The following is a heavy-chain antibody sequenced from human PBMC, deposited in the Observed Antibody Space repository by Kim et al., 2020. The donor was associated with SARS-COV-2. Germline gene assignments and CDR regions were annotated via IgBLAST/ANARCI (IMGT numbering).Heavy chain of an antibody. J-gene: IGHJ4*02. V-gene: IGHV1-18*04. CDR2: ISAYNGNT. CDR1: GYTFTSYG. CDR3: ARAPGLVEMATEFDY. Sequence: ASVKVSCKASGYTFTSYGISWVRQAPGQGLEWMGWISAYNGNTNYAQKLQGRVTMTTDTSTSTAYMELRSLRSDDTAVYYCARAPGLVEMATEFDYWGQGTLVTVSS. D-gene: IGHD5-12*01.